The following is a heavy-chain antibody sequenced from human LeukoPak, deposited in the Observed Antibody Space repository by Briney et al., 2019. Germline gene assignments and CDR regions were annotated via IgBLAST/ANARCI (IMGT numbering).Heavy chain of an antibody. Sequence: GGSLRLSCAASGFTVSSNYMSWVRQAPGKGLEWVSVIYSGGSTYYADSVKGRFTISRDNSKNTLYLQMNSLRAEDTAVYYCARGDEQWLGQFDYWGQGTLVTVSS. D-gene: IGHD6-19*01. CDR3: ARGDEQWLGQFDY. CDR1: GFTVSSNY. CDR2: IYSGGST. V-gene: IGHV3-53*01. J-gene: IGHJ4*02.